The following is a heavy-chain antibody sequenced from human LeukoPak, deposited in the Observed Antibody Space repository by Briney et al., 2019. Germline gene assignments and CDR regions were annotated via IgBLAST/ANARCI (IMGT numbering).Heavy chain of an antibody. CDR1: GYTLTELS. Sequence: ASVKVSCKVSGYTLTELSMHWGRQAPGKGLEWMGGFDPEDGETIYAQKFQGRVTMTEDTSTDTAYMELSSLRSEDTAVYYCATSGKVVVVPAASYYYYGMDVWGQGTTVTVSS. V-gene: IGHV1-24*01. CDR2: FDPEDGET. CDR3: ATSGKVVVVPAASYYYYGMDV. D-gene: IGHD2-2*01. J-gene: IGHJ6*02.